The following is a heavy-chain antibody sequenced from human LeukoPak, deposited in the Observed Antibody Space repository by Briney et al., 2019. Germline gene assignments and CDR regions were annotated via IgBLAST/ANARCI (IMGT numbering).Heavy chain of an antibody. CDR2: INHSGST. Sequence: PSETLSLTCAVYGGSFSGYYWSWIRQPPGKGLEWIGEINHSGSTNYNPSLKSRVTISVDTSKNQFSLKLSSVTAADTAVYYCARVPYYYYYGMDVWAKGPRSPSP. CDR3: ARVPYYYYYGMDV. J-gene: IGHJ6*02. V-gene: IGHV4-34*01. CDR1: GGSFSGYY.